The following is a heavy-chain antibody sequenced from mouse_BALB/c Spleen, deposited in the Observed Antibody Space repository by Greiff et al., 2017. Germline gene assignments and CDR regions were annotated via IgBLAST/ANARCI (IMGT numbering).Heavy chain of an antibody. CDR3: ARVGNYFYFDY. J-gene: IGHJ2*01. Sequence: VQLVESGAELVRPGVSVKISCKGSGYTFTDYAMHWVKQSHAKSLEWIGVISTYYGDASYNQKFKGKATMTVDKSSSTAYMELARLTSEDSAIYYCARVGNYFYFDYWGQGTTLTVSS. D-gene: IGHD2-1*01. V-gene: IGHV1S137*01. CDR2: ISTYYGDA. CDR1: GYTFTDYA.